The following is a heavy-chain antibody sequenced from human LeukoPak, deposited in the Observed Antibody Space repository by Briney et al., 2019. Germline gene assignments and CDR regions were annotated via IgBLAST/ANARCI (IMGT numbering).Heavy chain of an antibody. D-gene: IGHD1-26*01. CDR3: ARDLSGRYVWDY. CDR2: ISYEGKTE. J-gene: IGHJ4*02. V-gene: IGHV3-30*03. CDR1: GFTFSSYG. Sequence: GGSLRLSCAASGFTFSSYGMHWVRQAPGKGLEWVAFISYEGKTEYYAESVKGRFTVSRDNSKNTLYLQVNSLRAEDTAVYYCARDLSGRYVWDYWGQGTLVSVSS.